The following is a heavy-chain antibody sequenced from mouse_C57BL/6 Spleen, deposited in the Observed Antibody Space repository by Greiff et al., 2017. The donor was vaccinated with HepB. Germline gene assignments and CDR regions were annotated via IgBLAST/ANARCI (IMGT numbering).Heavy chain of an antibody. J-gene: IGHJ3*01. CDR1: GYTFTDYY. CDR2: INPYNGGT. Sequence: VQLKESGPVLVKPGASVKMSCKASGYTFTDYYMNWVKQSHGKSLEWIGVINPYNGGTSYNQKFKGKATLTVDKSSSTAYMKLNSLTSEDSAVYYCARRDDYSWFDYWGQGTLVTVSA. V-gene: IGHV1-19*01. CDR3: ARRDDYSWFDY. D-gene: IGHD2-4*01.